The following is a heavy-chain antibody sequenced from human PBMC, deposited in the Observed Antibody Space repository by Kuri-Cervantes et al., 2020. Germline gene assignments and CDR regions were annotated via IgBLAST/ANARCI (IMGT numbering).Heavy chain of an antibody. Sequence: GESLKISCAASGFTFSSCAMSWVRQAPGKGLEWVSAISGSGGSTYYADSVKGRFTISRDNSKNTLYLQMNSLRAEDTAVYYCARDTPSSGWSLSARTYYYYMDVWGKGTTVTVSS. D-gene: IGHD6-19*01. CDR1: GFTFSSCA. J-gene: IGHJ6*03. CDR2: ISGSGGST. V-gene: IGHV3-23*01. CDR3: ARDTPSSGWSLSARTYYYYMDV.